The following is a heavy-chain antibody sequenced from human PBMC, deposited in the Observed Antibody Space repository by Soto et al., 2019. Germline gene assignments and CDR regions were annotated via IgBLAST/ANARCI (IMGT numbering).Heavy chain of an antibody. CDR2: IYYSGST. Sequence: QLQLQESGPGLVKPSETLSLTCTVSGGSISSSSYYWGWIRQPPGKGLEWIGSIYYSGSTYYNPSLKSRVTISVDTSKNQFSLKLSSVTAADTAVYYCAGRIAARPYYYYGMDVWGQGTTVTVSS. CDR3: AGRIAARPYYYYGMDV. CDR1: GGSISSSSYY. D-gene: IGHD6-6*01. J-gene: IGHJ6*02. V-gene: IGHV4-39*01.